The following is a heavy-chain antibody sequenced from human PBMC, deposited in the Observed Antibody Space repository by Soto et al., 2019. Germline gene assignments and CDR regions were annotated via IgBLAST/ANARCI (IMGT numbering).Heavy chain of an antibody. CDR2: ISAYNGNT. Sequence: QVQLVQVGAEVKKPGASVKVSCKASGNTFTSYGFSWVRQAPGQGLEWMGWISAYNGNTNYAQKFQGRVTMTTDTSTNTAYMEVRSLRSGDTAVYYCATSDRYYYGMDVWVQGTTVTVSS. CDR1: GNTFTSYG. J-gene: IGHJ6*02. CDR3: ATSDRYYYGMDV. V-gene: IGHV1-18*01.